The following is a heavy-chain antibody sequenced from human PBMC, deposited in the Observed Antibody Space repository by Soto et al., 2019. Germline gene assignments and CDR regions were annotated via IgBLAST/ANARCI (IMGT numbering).Heavy chain of an antibody. V-gene: IGHV1-18*01. CDR1: GYTFSGYA. CDR2: VSAYTGHT. CDR3: ARLFCIAGDSAWYLLY. D-gene: IGHD6-13*01. J-gene: IGHJ4*02. Sequence: ASVKVSCKASGYTFSGYAIGWVRQAPGQGLAWMGWVSAYTGHTDYAQNLQGRVSMTTDTSTSTAYMELRSLTSDDTAVYYCARLFCIAGDSAWYLLYWGQGTLVTVSS.